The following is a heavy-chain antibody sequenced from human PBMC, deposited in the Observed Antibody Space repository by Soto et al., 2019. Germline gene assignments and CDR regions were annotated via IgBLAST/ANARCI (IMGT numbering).Heavy chain of an antibody. D-gene: IGHD3-16*01. V-gene: IGHV3-23*01. CDR3: AKVAGGLGYFDL. Sequence: EVQLLESGGGLARPGGSLRLSCVASGFIFSDYAMTWIRQAPGKGLECVATISASGGNIEYTDSLKGRFTISRDNSKKTVYLQINGLTADDTAVHYCAKVAGGLGYFDLWGRGTLVTVAS. CDR1: GFIFSDYA. CDR2: ISASGGNI. J-gene: IGHJ2*01.